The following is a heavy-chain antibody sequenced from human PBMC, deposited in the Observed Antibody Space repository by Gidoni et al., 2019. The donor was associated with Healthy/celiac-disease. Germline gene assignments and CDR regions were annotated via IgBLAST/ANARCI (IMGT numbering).Heavy chain of an antibody. CDR3: ANRPIWFGDTGFDP. CDR1: GGSISSSSYY. J-gene: IGHJ5*02. CDR2: IYYSGST. V-gene: IGHV4-39*07. Sequence: QLQLQESGPGLVKPSETLSLTCTVSGGSISSSSYYWGWIRQPPGKGLEWIGSIYYSGSTYYNPSLKRRVTISVDTSKNQFSLKLSSVTAADTAVYYCANRPIWFGDTGFDPWGQGTLVTVSS. D-gene: IGHD3-10*01.